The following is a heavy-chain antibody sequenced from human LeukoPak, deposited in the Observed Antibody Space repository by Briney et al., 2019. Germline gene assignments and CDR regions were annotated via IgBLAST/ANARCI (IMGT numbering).Heavy chain of an antibody. D-gene: IGHD5-18*01. CDR3: ARVQLWLRTPPYYYGMDV. V-gene: IGHV1-8*01. Sequence: ASVKVSCKASGYTFTSYDINWVRQATGQGLEWMGWMNPNSGNTGYAQEFQGRVTMTRNTSISTAYMELSSLRSEDTAVYYCARVQLWLRTPPYYYGMDVWGQGTTVTVSS. J-gene: IGHJ6*02. CDR1: GYTFTSYD. CDR2: MNPNSGNT.